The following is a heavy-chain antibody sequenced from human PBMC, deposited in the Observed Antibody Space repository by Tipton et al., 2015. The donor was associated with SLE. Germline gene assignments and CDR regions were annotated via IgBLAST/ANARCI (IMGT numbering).Heavy chain of an antibody. CDR3: ARSRIAMVRGSGRLDF. CDR1: GGSFSGYY. Sequence: TLSLTCAVYGGSFSGYYWSWIRQPPGKGLEWIGEIYHSGSTNYNPSLKSRVTISVDTSKNQFSLKLSSVTAADTAVVYCARSRIAMVRGSGRLDFWGQGTLVTVSS. D-gene: IGHD3-10*01. J-gene: IGHJ4*02. V-gene: IGHV4-34*01. CDR2: IYHSGST.